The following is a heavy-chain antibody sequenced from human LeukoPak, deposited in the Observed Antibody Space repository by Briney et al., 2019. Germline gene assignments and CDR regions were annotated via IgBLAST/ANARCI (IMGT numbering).Heavy chain of an antibody. J-gene: IGHJ4*02. CDR2: ISYDGSNK. V-gene: IGHV3-30-3*01. Sequence: GGSLRLSCAASGFTFSSYAMHWFRQAPGKGLEWVAVISYDGSNKYYADSVKGRFTISRDNSKNTLYLQMNSLRAEDTAVYYCARDSGVIIAEWGFDYWGQGTLVTVSS. CDR3: ARDSGVIIAEWGFDY. D-gene: IGHD3-10*01. CDR1: GFTFSSYA.